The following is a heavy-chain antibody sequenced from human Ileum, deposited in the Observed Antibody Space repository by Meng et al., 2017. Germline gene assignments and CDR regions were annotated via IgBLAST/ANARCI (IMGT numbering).Heavy chain of an antibody. CDR3: VRHGGKYFDS. CDR2: IHHSGRT. V-gene: IGHV4-34*01. J-gene: IGHJ4*02. CDR1: GGSFNYYY. D-gene: IGHD2-15*01. Sequence: VQVNQWGAGLLKPSETLALTCAVFGGSFNYYYWSWVRQSPGKGLEWIGQIHHSGRTNYKSSLERRVTISVDKSKNQFSLRLTSVTAADTAIFYCVRHGGKYFDSWGQGTLVTVSS.